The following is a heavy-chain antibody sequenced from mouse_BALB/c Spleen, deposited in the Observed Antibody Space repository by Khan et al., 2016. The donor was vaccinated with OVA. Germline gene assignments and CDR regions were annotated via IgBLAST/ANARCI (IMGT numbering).Heavy chain of an antibody. D-gene: IGHD2-14*01. V-gene: IGHV1-4*01. CDR3: VRDGAYHRNDGWFAY. CDR1: GYTFTSYT. Sequence: VQLQQSGAELARPGASVKMSCKASGYTFTSYTIHWIKLRPGQGLEWIGYINPSNGYTNYNQKFKDKATLTADKSSTTAYMHLSSLTSDDSAVYYGVRDGAYHRNDGWFAYWGQGTLVTVSA. CDR2: INPSNGYT. J-gene: IGHJ3*01.